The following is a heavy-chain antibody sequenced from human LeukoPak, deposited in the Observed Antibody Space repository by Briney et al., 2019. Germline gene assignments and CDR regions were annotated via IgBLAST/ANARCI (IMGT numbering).Heavy chain of an antibody. V-gene: IGHV1-2*02. CDR1: GYTFTGYY. J-gene: IGHJ4*02. CDR3: ARVEAYCSRTSCHDY. Sequence: ASVKVSCKASGYTFTGYYMHWVRQAPGQGLEWMGWINPNSGGTNYAQKFQGRVTMTTDTSISTAYMEVRSLKSDDTAVCYCARVEAYCSRTSCHDYWGLGTLVTVSS. D-gene: IGHD2-2*01. CDR2: INPNSGGT.